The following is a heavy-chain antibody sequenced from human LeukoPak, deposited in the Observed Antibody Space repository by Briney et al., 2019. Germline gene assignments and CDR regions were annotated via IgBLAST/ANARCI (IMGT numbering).Heavy chain of an antibody. CDR2: MNPNSGNT. CDR3: ARGNSSQWLAFNY. V-gene: IGHV1-8*01. D-gene: IGHD6-19*01. Sequence: ASVKVSCKASGYTFTSYNINWVRQATGQGLGWMGWMNPNSGNTGYAQKFQGRVTMTRNTSISTAYMELSSLRSEDTAVYYCARGNSSQWLAFNYWGQGTLVTVSS. CDR1: GYTFTSYN. J-gene: IGHJ4*02.